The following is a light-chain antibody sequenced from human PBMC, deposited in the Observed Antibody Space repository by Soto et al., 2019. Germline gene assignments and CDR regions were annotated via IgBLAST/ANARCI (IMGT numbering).Light chain of an antibody. J-gene: IGKJ5*01. CDR3: QQSYSTSIT. CDR2: AAS. CDR1: QSISSY. Sequence: DIQMTQSPSSLSASVEDRVPITCRASQSISSYLNWYHQKPGKAPKXLIYAASSLQSGVPSRFSGSGSGTDFTLTISSLQPEDVATYYCQQSYSTSITLGQGTRLEIK. V-gene: IGKV1-39*01.